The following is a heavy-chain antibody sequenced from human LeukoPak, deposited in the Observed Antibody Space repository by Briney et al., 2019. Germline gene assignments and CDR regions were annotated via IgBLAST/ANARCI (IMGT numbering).Heavy chain of an antibody. Sequence: GGSLRLSCAASEFTFSSYAMHWVRQAPGKGLEWVAVISYDGSNKYYADSVKGRFTISRDNSKNTLYLQMNSLRAEDTAVYYCARELVAGNGMDVWGQGTTVTVSS. D-gene: IGHD1-14*01. CDR1: EFTFSSYA. CDR3: ARELVAGNGMDV. J-gene: IGHJ6*02. CDR2: ISYDGSNK. V-gene: IGHV3-30-3*01.